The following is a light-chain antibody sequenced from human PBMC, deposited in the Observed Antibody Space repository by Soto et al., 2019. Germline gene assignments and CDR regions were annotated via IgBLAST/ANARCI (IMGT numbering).Light chain of an antibody. Sequence: QSALTQPASVSGSPGQSITISCTGTSSDVGGYNYVSWYQQHPGKAPKLMIYDVSNRPSGVSNRFSGSKSGNTASLTISGLQAEDEADYYCSSYTSSSTLENWVFGGGTNLTVL. CDR1: SSDVGGYNY. J-gene: IGLJ3*02. CDR3: SSYTSSSTLENWV. V-gene: IGLV2-14*01. CDR2: DVS.